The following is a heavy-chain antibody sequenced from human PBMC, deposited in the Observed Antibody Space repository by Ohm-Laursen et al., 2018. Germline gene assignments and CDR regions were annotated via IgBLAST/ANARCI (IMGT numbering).Heavy chain of an antibody. CDR3: ARVKAVDYGDYLYYFDY. V-gene: IGHV4-38-2*02. Sequence: SETLSLTCSVSGYSISSGYYWGWIRQPPGKGLEWIGSIYHSGSTYYNPSLKSRVTISVDTSKNQFSLKLSSVTAADTAVYYCARVKAVDYGDYLYYFDYWGQGTLVTVSS. D-gene: IGHD4-17*01. CDR1: GYSISSGYY. CDR2: IYHSGST. J-gene: IGHJ4*02.